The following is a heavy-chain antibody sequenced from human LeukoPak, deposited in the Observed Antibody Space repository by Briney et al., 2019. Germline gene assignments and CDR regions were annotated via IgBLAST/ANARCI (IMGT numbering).Heavy chain of an antibody. V-gene: IGHV4-39*01. Sequence: SETLSLTCTVSGGSISSSSSYWGWLRQPPGKGLEWIGSIYYSGSTYYNPSLKSRVTISVDTSKNQFSLKLSSVTAADTAVYYCARHGAASFDYWGQGTLVTVSS. CDR1: GGSISSSSSY. D-gene: IGHD2-15*01. J-gene: IGHJ4*02. CDR2: IYYSGST. CDR3: ARHGAASFDY.